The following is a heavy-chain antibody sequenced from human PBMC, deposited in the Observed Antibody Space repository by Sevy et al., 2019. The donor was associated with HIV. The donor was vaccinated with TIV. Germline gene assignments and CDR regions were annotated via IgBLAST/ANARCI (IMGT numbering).Heavy chain of an antibody. CDR2: ISYDGSNK. V-gene: IGHV3-30-3*01. J-gene: IGHJ6*02. CDR3: ARGTTMVRGVVLAYYYYYGMDV. CDR1: GFTFSSYA. Sequence: GGSLRLSCAASGFTFSSYAMHWVRQAPGKGLEWVAVISYDGSNKYYAHSVKGRFTISRDNSKNTLYLQMNSLRAEDTAVYYCARGTTMVRGVVLAYYYYYGMDVWGQGTTVTVSS. D-gene: IGHD3-10*01.